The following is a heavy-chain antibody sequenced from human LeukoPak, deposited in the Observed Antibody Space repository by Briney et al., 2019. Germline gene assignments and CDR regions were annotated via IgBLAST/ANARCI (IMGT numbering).Heavy chain of an antibody. D-gene: IGHD5-18*01. CDR3: ARHYYTYGFSDY. Sequence: PSETLSLTCVVSGYSISSSYYWGWIRQPPGKGLEWIGSIYHSGSIYYNPSLKSRVTISVDTSKNQFSLKLSSVTAADTAVYYCARHYYTYGFSDYWGQGTLVTVSS. V-gene: IGHV4-38-2*01. CDR1: GYSISSSYY. J-gene: IGHJ4*02. CDR2: IYHSGSI.